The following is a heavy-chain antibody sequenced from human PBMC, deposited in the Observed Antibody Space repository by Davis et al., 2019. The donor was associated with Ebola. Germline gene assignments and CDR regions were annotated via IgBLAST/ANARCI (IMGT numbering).Heavy chain of an antibody. CDR3: AKRFLIDY. J-gene: IGHJ4*02. Sequence: PGGSLRLFCAASGFTFSSYAMHWVRQAPGKGLEWVAVISYDGSNKYYADSVKGRFTISRDNSKNTLYLQMNSLRAEDTAVYYCAKRFLIDYWGQGTLVTVSS. CDR1: GFTFSSYA. CDR2: ISYDGSNK. V-gene: IGHV3-30-3*01. D-gene: IGHD3-3*01.